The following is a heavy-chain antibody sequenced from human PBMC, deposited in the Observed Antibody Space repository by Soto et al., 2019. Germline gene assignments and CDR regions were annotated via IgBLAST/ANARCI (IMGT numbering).Heavy chain of an antibody. CDR3: ARVDYPLLYYFDY. J-gene: IGHJ4*02. CDR1: GYTFTSYD. Sequence: ASVKVSCKASGYTFTSYDINWVRQATGQGLEWMGWTNPNSGNTGYAQKFQGRVTMTRNTSISTAYMELSSLRSEDTAVYYCARVDYPLLYYFDYWGQGTLVTVSS. V-gene: IGHV1-8*01. CDR2: TNPNSGNT. D-gene: IGHD5-12*01.